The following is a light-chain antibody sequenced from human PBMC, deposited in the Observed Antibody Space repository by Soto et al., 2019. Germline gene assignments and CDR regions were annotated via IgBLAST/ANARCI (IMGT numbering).Light chain of an antibody. CDR1: NIGSKS. Sequence: SYELTQPPSVSVAPGKTARITWGGNNIGSKSVHWYQQKPGQAPVLVIYYDSDRPSGIPERFSGSNSGNTATLTISRVEAGDEADYYCQVWDSSSDLLVFGGGTKLTVL. CDR3: QVWDSSSDLLV. CDR2: YDS. V-gene: IGLV3-21*04. J-gene: IGLJ2*01.